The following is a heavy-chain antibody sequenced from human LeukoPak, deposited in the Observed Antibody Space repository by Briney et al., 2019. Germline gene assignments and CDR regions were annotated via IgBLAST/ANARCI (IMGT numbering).Heavy chain of an antibody. Sequence: ASVKLSCKASGYTFTSYGISWVRQAPGQGLEWMGWITVYNDNTNYAQKLQGRVTMTTDTSTSTAYMELRSLRSDDTAVYYCARALLWFGEPSHIDYWGQGTLVTASS. V-gene: IGHV1-18*01. J-gene: IGHJ4*02. D-gene: IGHD3-10*01. CDR2: ITVYNDNT. CDR3: ARALLWFGEPSHIDY. CDR1: GYTFTSYG.